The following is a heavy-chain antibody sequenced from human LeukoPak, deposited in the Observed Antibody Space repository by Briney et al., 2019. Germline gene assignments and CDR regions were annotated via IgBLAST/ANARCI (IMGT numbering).Heavy chain of an antibody. CDR2: ISYDGSNK. CDR3: ARGLNY. CDR1: GFTFSSYA. V-gene: IGHV3-30-3*01. Sequence: GGSLRLSCAASGFTFSSYAMHWVRQAPGKGLEWVAVISYDGSNKYYADSVKGRFTISRDNSKNTLYPQMNSLRAEDTAVYYCARGLNYWGQGTLVTVSS. D-gene: IGHD3-16*01. J-gene: IGHJ4*02.